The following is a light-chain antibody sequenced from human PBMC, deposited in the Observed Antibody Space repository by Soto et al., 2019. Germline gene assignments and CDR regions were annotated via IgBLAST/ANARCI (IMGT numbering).Light chain of an antibody. Sequence: EIVLTQSPATLSLSPGESATLSCRATRSVSSYLAWYQQKPGQAPRLLIYDASSRPTGLPARFSGSGSGTEFTLTINSLQAEDCAVYYCQQYYNWPRTFGQGTRLEIK. CDR2: DAS. V-gene: IGKV3-15*01. J-gene: IGKJ5*01. CDR3: QQYYNWPRT. CDR1: RSVSSY.